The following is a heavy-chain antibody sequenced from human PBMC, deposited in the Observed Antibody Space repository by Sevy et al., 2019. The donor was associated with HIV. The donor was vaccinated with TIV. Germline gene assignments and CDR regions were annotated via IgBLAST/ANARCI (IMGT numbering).Heavy chain of an antibody. J-gene: IGHJ4*02. V-gene: IGHV1-2*02. CDR3: ASACSSTSCYVYLFDY. CDR1: GYTFTGYY. CDR2: INPNSGGT. Sequence: ASVKVSCKASGYTFTGYYMHWVRQAPGQGLEWMGWINPNSGGTNYAQKFQGRVTMTRDTSISTAYMELGRLRSDDTAGYYCASACSSTSCYVYLFDYWGQGTLVTVSS. D-gene: IGHD2-2*01.